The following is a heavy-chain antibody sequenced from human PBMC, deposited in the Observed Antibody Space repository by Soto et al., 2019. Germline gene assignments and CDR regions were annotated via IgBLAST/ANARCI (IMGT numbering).Heavy chain of an antibody. CDR3: ARADCTGAYCYSWPFNYGVDV. Sequence: QVQLVESGGGVVQPGGSLRLSCTTSGFTFNTYGMHWVRQAPGKGLEWVAIIWYDGSNKYYADSVKGRFTISRDNSKNTLYIPMTSLRAEDTALYYCARADCTGAYCYSWPFNYGVDVWGQGTTVTVSS. D-gene: IGHD2-15*01. V-gene: IGHV3-33*08. J-gene: IGHJ6*02. CDR1: GFTFNTYG. CDR2: IWYDGSNK.